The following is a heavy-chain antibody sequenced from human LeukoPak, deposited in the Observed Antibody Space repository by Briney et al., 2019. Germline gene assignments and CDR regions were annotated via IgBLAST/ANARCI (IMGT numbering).Heavy chain of an antibody. CDR3: AKSSEYSSSSSFFDY. V-gene: IGHV3-23*01. D-gene: IGHD6-13*01. Sequence: GSLRLSCAASGFTFSSYAMSWVRQAPGKGLEGVSAISGSGGSTYYADSVKGRFTISRDNSKNTLYLQMNSLRAEDTAVYYCAKSSEYSSSSSFFDYWGQGTLVTVSS. CDR1: GFTFSSYA. CDR2: ISGSGGST. J-gene: IGHJ4*02.